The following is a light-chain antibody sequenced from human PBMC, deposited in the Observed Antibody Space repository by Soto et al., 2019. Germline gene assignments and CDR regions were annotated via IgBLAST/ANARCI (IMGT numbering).Light chain of an antibody. CDR1: QSVSSGY. J-gene: IGKJ4*01. CDR2: GAS. CDR3: QQHNNWPLT. V-gene: IGKV3-15*01. Sequence: EIVLTQSPGTLSLSPGDRATLSCRASQSVSSGYLSWYQQKPGQAPRLLIYGASTRATGIPGRFSGSGSGTEFTLTISSLQSEDFAVYYCQQHNNWPLTFGGGTKVDIK.